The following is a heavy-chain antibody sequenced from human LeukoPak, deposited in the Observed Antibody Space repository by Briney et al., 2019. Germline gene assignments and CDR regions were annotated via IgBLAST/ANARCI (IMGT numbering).Heavy chain of an antibody. CDR3: ARDDDLWGDRAFDI. CDR2: IYSGGRT. J-gene: IGHJ3*02. CDR1: GFTVSSNY. V-gene: IGHV3-53*01. D-gene: IGHD3-3*01. Sequence: GGSLRLSCAASGFTVSSNYMRWVRQAPGKGLEWVSVIYSGGRTYYADSVKGRFTISRDNSKNTLYLQMNSLRAEDTAVYYCARDDDLWGDRAFDIWGQGTMVTVSS.